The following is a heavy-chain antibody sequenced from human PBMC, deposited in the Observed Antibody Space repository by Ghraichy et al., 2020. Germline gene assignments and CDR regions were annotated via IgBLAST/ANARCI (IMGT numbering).Heavy chain of an antibody. V-gene: IGHV4-30-4*07. CDR3: ARGRDYYNFLSGYYSSDY. CDR2: YYSGST. D-gene: IGHD3-3*01. J-gene: IGHJ4*02. CDR1: GGSISSIGYS. Sequence: LSLTCAVSGGSISSIGYSWSWIRQPPGKGLEWIAYYSGSTYYNPPLQSRVTISVDRSKNRFSLELSSVTAADTAVYYCARGRDYYNFLSGYYSSDYWGQGNLVTVSS.